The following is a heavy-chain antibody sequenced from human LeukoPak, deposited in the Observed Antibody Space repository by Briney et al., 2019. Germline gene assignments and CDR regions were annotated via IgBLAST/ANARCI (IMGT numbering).Heavy chain of an antibody. CDR2: ISGSGAYT. CDR1: GFTFSDYY. CDR3: ARDPGDYNHDWYFDL. Sequence: GGSLRLSCAASGFTFSDYYMNWIRQAPGKGLEWVSYISGSGAYTNYADSVKGRFTISRDNAENSLFLQMNSLRAEDTAVYYCARDPGDYNHDWYFDLWGRGTLVTVSS. J-gene: IGHJ2*01. V-gene: IGHV3-11*05. D-gene: IGHD4-17*01.